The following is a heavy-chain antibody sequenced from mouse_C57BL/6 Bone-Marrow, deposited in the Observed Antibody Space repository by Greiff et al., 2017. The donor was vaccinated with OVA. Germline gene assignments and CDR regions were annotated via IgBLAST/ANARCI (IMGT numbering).Heavy chain of an antibody. CDR3: ARSGSSFPCAMDY. CDR2: IYPRSGNT. V-gene: IGHV1-81*01. Sequence: VQLKQSGAELARPGASVKLSCKASGYTFTSYGISWVKQRTGQGLEWIGEIYPRSGNTYYNEKFKGKATLTADKSSSTAYMELRSLTSEDSAVYFCARSGSSFPCAMDYWGQGTSVTVSS. D-gene: IGHD1-1*01. J-gene: IGHJ4*01. CDR1: GYTFTSYG.